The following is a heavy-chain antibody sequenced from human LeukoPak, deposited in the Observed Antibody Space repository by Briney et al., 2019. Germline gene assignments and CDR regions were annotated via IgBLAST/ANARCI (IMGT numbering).Heavy chain of an antibody. V-gene: IGHV4-39*01. J-gene: IGHJ4*02. CDR2: IYYSGST. Sequence: PSETLSLTCTVSGGSISSSSYYWGWIRQPPGKGLEWIGSIYYSGSTYYNPSLKSRVTISVDTSKNQFSLKLSSVTAADTAVYYCARQQQLAPGYWGQGTPVTVSS. CDR1: GGSISSSSYY. D-gene: IGHD6-13*01. CDR3: ARQQQLAPGY.